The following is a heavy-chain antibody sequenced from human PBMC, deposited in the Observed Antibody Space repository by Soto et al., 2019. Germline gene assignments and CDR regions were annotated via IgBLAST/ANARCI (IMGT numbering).Heavy chain of an antibody. V-gene: IGHV3-48*02. CDR1: GLTFSSYS. CDR2: ISSSSSTI. CDR3: ARDHGYSGYVGWFDP. J-gene: IGHJ5*02. D-gene: IGHD5-12*01. Sequence: EVQLVESGGGLVQPGGSLRLSCAASGLTFSSYSMNWVRQAPGKGLEWVSYISSSSSTIYYADTVKGRFTISRDNAKNSLYLQMNSLRDEDTAVYYCARDHGYSGYVGWFDPWGQGTLVTVSS.